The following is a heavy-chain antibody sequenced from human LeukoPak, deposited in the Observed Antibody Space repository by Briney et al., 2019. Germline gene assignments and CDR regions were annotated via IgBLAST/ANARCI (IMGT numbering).Heavy chain of an antibody. CDR1: GFTFSSYE. D-gene: IGHD3-22*01. V-gene: IGHV3-30*18. J-gene: IGHJ4*02. Sequence: GGSLRLSCAASGFTFSSYEMNWVRQAPGKGLEWVAVISYDGSNKYYADSVKGRFTISRDNSKNTLYLQMNSLRAEDTAVYYCAKDDSSGYYDYWGQGTLVTVSS. CDR3: AKDDSSGYYDY. CDR2: ISYDGSNK.